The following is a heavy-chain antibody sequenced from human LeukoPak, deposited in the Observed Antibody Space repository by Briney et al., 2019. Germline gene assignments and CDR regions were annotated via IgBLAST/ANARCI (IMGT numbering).Heavy chain of an antibody. D-gene: IGHD5-18*01. CDR2: INHSGST. CDR3: ARGDTNMATDASDI. V-gene: IGHV4-34*01. J-gene: IGHJ3*02. Sequence: SETLSLTCAVYGGSFSGYYWSWIRQPPGKGLEWIGEINHSGSTNYNPSLKSRVTISVDTSKNQFSLKLSSVTAADTAVYYCARGDTNMATDASDIWGQGTMVTVSS. CDR1: GGSFSGYY.